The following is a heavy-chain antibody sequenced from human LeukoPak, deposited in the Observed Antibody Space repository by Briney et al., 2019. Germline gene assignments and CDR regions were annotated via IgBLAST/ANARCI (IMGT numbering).Heavy chain of an antibody. Sequence: SVKVSCEASGGTFSSYAISWVRQAPGQGLEWMGGIIPIFGTANYAQKFQGRVTITADESTSTAYMELSSLRSEDTAVYYCARVSCSSTSCRPYYMDVWGKGTTVTISS. V-gene: IGHV1-69*13. CDR2: IIPIFGTA. CDR1: GGTFSSYA. CDR3: ARVSCSSTSCRPYYMDV. J-gene: IGHJ6*03. D-gene: IGHD2-2*01.